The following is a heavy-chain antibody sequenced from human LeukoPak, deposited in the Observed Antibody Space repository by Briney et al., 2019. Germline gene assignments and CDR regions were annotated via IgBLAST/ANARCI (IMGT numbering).Heavy chain of an antibody. J-gene: IGHJ1*01. D-gene: IGHD5-12*01. Sequence: EASVKVSCKASGYTFTTYYIHWVRQAPGQGLEWMGIINPSAGSTTYAQRFQGRVTMTGDTSTSTVYMELSSLRSDDTAVYYCARDWLTGFSAYGRFSQYWGQGTLVTVSS. CDR1: GYTFTTYY. CDR2: INPSAGST. V-gene: IGHV1-46*01. CDR3: ARDWLTGFSAYGRFSQY.